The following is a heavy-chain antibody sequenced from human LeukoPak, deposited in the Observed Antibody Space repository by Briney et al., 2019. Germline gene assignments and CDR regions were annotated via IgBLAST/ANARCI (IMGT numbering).Heavy chain of an antibody. V-gene: IGHV4-39*01. D-gene: IGHD3-22*01. CDR1: GGSISSSSYY. CDR3: ARQISCSGYSYDGYFDY. Sequence: SETLSLTCTVSGGSISSSSYYWGWIRQPPGKGLEWIGSIYYSGSTYYNPSLKSRVTISVDTSKNQFSLKLSSVTAADTAVYYCARQISCSGYSYDGYFDYWGQGTLVTVSS. CDR2: IYYSGST. J-gene: IGHJ4*02.